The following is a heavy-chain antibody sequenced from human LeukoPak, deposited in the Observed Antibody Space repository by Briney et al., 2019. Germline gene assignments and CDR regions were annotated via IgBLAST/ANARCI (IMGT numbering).Heavy chain of an antibody. D-gene: IGHD3-10*01. Sequence: KFQGRVTFTRDTSASTAYMELSSLRSEDTAVYYCARGLDYYGSGSYPYFDYWGQGTLVTVSS. J-gene: IGHJ4*02. CDR3: ARGLDYYGSGSYPYFDY. V-gene: IGHV1-3*01.